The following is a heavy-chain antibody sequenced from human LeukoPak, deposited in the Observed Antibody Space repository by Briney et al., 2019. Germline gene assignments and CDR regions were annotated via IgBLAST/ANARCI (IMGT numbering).Heavy chain of an antibody. Sequence: GGSLRLSCAASGFTVSAYAMAWVRQAPGKGLEWVSTIYDDNTYYADSVKGRFAVSTDNSKNTLYLQMNSLRVEDTAVYFCAARKVRGVWFYLDYWGQGTLVTVSS. CDR1: GFTVSAYA. J-gene: IGHJ4*02. V-gene: IGHV3-23*01. D-gene: IGHD3-10*01. CDR3: AARKVRGVWFYLDY. CDR2: IYDDNT.